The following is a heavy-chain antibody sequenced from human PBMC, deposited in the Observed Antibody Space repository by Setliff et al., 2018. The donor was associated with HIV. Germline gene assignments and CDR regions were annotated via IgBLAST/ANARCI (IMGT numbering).Heavy chain of an antibody. D-gene: IGHD6-13*01. V-gene: IGHV4-4*09. CDR3: ARSPSYRSSWEYYFDY. Sequence: SETLSLTCTVSGGSISGYHWNWLRQTPGKGLEWIGYIYTSRGTNYNHSLRTRVIISVDTSNQFSLKLSSVTAADATVYYCARSPSYRSSWEYYFDYWGQGILVTVSS. J-gene: IGHJ4*02. CDR2: IYTSRGT. CDR1: GGSISGYH.